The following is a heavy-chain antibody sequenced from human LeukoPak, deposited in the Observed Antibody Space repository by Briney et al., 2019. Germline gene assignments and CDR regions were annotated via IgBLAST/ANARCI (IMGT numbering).Heavy chain of an antibody. CDR3: ARVGNYDFWSGPDY. Sequence: SQTLSLTCTVSGGSISSGGYYWSWIRQPPGKGLEWIGYIYHSGSTYYNPSLKSRVTISVDRSKNQFSLKLSSVTAADTAVYYCARVGNYDFWSGPDYWGQGTLVTVSS. CDR2: IYHSGST. CDR1: GGSISSGGYY. D-gene: IGHD3-3*01. V-gene: IGHV4-30-2*01. J-gene: IGHJ4*02.